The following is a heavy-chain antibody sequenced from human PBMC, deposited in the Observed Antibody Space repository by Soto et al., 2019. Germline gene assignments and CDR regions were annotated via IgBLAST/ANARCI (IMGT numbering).Heavy chain of an antibody. CDR2: INMDGGST. Sequence: GGSLRLSCAAPGFALSSFYIDWVHQAPGKGLEWVSYINMDGGSTHYAESVKGRFTISRDNGRNSLSLQMDSLRVEDTAVYYCVRDHSGLKDFDYWGQGTLVTVSS. CDR3: VRDHSGLKDFDY. J-gene: IGHJ4*02. V-gene: IGHV3-48*01. CDR1: GFALSSFY. D-gene: IGHD1-1*01.